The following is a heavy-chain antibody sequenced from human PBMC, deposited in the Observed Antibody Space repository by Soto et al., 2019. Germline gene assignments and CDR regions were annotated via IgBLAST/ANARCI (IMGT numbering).Heavy chain of an antibody. CDR2: IWYDGSNK. J-gene: IGHJ4*02. CDR3: AREGTDCSGGSCYPHFDS. V-gene: IGHV3-33*01. D-gene: IGHD2-15*01. CDR1: GFTFSSYG. Sequence: QVQLVESGGGVVQPGRSLRLSCAASGFTFSSYGMHWVRQAPGKGLEWVAVIWYDGSNKYYADSVKGRFTISRDNSKNTLYLQMNSLRAEDTAVYYCAREGTDCSGGSCYPHFDSWGQGTLVTVSS.